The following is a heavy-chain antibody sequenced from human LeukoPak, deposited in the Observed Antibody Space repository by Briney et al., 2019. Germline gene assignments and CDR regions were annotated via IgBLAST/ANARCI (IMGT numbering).Heavy chain of an antibody. CDR3: ARVLTTVTLFNY. Sequence: SETLSLTCAVYGGSFSGYYWSWIRQPPGKGLEWIGEINHSGSTNYNPSLKSRVTISVDTSKNQFSLKLSSVTAADTAVYYCARVLTTVTLFNYWGQGTLVTVSS. D-gene: IGHD4-17*01. CDR2: INHSGST. CDR1: GGSFSGYY. J-gene: IGHJ4*02. V-gene: IGHV4-34*01.